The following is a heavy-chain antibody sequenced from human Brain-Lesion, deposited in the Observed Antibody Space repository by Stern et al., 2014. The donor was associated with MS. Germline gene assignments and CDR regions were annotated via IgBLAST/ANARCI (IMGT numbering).Heavy chain of an antibody. Sequence: AQLVESGAGLVQPGGSLTISCTAAGFTFGNYWITWVRQAPGKGLEWVANLHADGTEKNYVDSVKGRFTIARDNARNSLYLQMNSLRVEDTALYYCARVYNTIYGIVTQRGSGMDVWGQGTTVIVSS. CDR3: ARVYNTIYGIVTQRGSGMDV. D-gene: IGHD3-3*01. V-gene: IGHV3-7*02. CDR1: GFTFGNYW. CDR2: LHADGTEK. J-gene: IGHJ6*02.